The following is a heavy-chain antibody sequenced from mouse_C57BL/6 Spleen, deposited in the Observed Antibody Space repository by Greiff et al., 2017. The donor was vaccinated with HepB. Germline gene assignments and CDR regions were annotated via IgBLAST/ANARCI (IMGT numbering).Heavy chain of an antibody. J-gene: IGHJ1*03. CDR1: GFNIKDDY. D-gene: IGHD2-4*01. Sequence: VQLQQSGAELVRPGASVKLSCTASGFNIKDDYMHWVKQRPEQGLEWIGWIDPENGDTEYASKFQGKATITADTSSNTAYLQLSSLTSEDTAVYYCTRAYYDRYWYFDVWGTGTTVTVSS. V-gene: IGHV14-4*01. CDR2: IDPENGDT. CDR3: TRAYYDRYWYFDV.